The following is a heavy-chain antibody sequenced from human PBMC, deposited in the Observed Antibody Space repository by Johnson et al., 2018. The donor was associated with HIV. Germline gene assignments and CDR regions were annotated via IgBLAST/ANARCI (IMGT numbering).Heavy chain of an antibody. Sequence: QVQLVESGGGVVQPGRSLRLSCAASGFTFSSYAMHWVRQAPGKGLEWVSVIYSGGSTYYADSVKGRFTISRDNSKNTLYLQMNSLRIEDTAVYYCAKVRSSSWYDAFDIWGQGTMVTVSS. V-gene: IGHV3-NL1*01. CDR2: IYSGGST. J-gene: IGHJ3*02. CDR1: GFTFSSYA. CDR3: AKVRSSSWYDAFDI. D-gene: IGHD6-13*01.